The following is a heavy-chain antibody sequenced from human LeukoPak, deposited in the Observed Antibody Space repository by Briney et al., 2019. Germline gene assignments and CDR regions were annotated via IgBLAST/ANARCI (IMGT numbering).Heavy chain of an antibody. CDR3: VKEHVDRAFTRSFEI. V-gene: IGHV3-20*04. Sequence: PGGSLRLSCAASGFTFDDYGMSWVRQAPGKGLEWVSGINWNGGSTGYADSVKGRFTISRDNSKNTVFLQMNSLRAEDTAVYYCVKEHVDRAFTRSFEIWGQGTVVTVSS. D-gene: IGHD3-10*01. CDR2: INWNGGST. J-gene: IGHJ3*02. CDR1: GFTFDDYG.